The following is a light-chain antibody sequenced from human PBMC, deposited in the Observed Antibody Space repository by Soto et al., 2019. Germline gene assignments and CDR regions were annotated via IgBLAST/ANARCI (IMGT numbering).Light chain of an antibody. V-gene: IGKV3-15*01. Sequence: LTQSPANLSVSPGERANLSCRAIQSVSSNLAWYQQKPGQAPRLLIYGASTWATGIPARFSGSGSGTEFTLTISSLQSEDFAVYYCQQNNSWPRTFGQGTKVDIK. J-gene: IGKJ1*01. CDR3: QQNNSWPRT. CDR2: GAS. CDR1: QSVSSN.